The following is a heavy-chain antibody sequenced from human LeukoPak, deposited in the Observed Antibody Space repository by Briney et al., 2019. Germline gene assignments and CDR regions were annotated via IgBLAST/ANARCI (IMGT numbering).Heavy chain of an antibody. Sequence: PSETLSLTCAVYGGSFSGYYWSWIRQPPGKGLEWIGEINHSGSTNYNPSLKSRVTISVDTSKNQFSLKLSSVTAADTAVYYCARAHSIVGARVWGQGTLVTVSS. J-gene: IGHJ4*02. CDR3: ARAHSIVGARV. V-gene: IGHV4-34*01. D-gene: IGHD1-26*01. CDR2: INHSGST. CDR1: GGSFSGYY.